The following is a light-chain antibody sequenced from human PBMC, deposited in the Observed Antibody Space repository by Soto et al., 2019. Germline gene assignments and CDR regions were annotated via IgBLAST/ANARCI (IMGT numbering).Light chain of an antibody. CDR2: GAS. CDR3: QEYNNWPPLT. V-gene: IGKV3D-15*01. CDR1: QNVNNR. Sequence: ELLLTHSPGSRSVFQGERASLSCSASQNVNNRLAWYQQKAGQAPRLLISGASSRATGIPARFSGSGSGTEFTLTISGLQSEDFAVYYCQEYNNWPPLTFGQGTRLEI. J-gene: IGKJ5*01.